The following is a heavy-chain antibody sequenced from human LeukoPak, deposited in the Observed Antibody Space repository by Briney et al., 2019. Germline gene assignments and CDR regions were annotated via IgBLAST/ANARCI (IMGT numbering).Heavy chain of an antibody. CDR2: ISTNGGST. D-gene: IGHD1-26*01. J-gene: IGHJ4*02. Sequence: GGSLRLPCAASGFTFSSYVMYWVRQAPGKGLEYVSTISTNGGSTYYANSVKGRFTISRDNSKNTLYLQMGSLRDEDMAIYYCARGKGSYYDYWGQGTLVTVSS. CDR1: GFTFSSYV. CDR3: ARGKGSYYDY. V-gene: IGHV3-64*01.